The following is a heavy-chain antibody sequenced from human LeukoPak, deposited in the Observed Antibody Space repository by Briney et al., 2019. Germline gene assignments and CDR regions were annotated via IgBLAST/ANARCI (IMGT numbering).Heavy chain of an antibody. Sequence: PSETLSLTCTVSGGSISSSSYYWGWVRQPQGKGLEWIGSIYYSGSTYYNPSLKSRVTISVDTSKNQFSLKLSSVTAADTAVYYCARVWFGERGPVSYFDYWGQGTLVTVSS. CDR3: ARVWFGERGPVSYFDY. CDR1: GGSISSSSYY. V-gene: IGHV4-39*07. J-gene: IGHJ4*02. CDR2: IYYSGST. D-gene: IGHD3-10*01.